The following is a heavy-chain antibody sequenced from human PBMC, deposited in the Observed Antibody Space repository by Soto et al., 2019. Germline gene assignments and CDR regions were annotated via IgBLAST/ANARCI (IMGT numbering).Heavy chain of an antibody. Sequence: QVQLVESGGGVVQPGRSLRLSCAASGFTFSSYGMHWVRQAPGKGLEWVAVISYDGSNKYYADSVKGRLTISRDNTKNTLYLQMNSLRAEVTAVYYCAKDEGCSGRSWYLSYFDYWGQGMLVTVSS. V-gene: IGHV3-30*18. CDR2: ISYDGSNK. CDR3: AKDEGCSGRSWYLSYFDY. J-gene: IGHJ4*02. D-gene: IGHD2-15*01. CDR1: GFTFSSYG.